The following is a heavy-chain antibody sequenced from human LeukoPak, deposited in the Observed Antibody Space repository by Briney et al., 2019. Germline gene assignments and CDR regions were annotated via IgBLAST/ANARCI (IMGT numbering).Heavy chain of an antibody. CDR1: GYTFASYS. CDR3: ARELDRYYYDSSGYYYSDAFDI. D-gene: IGHD3-22*01. CDR2: INPNSGGT. J-gene: IGHJ3*02. Sequence: GASVKVSCKASGYTFASYSISWVRQAPGQGLEWMGWINPNSGGTNYAQKFQGRVTMTRDTSISTAYMELSRLRSDDTAVYYCARELDRYYYDSSGYYYSDAFDIWGQGTMVTVSS. V-gene: IGHV1-2*02.